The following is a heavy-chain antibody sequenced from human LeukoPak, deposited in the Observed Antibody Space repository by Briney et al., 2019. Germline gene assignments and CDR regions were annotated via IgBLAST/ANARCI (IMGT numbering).Heavy chain of an antibody. Sequence: GGSLRLSCEVSGFTFSASNMNWVRQAPGKGLEWVSYTSSKGTYINYADSVKGRFTISRDNSKNTLYLQMNSLRAEDTAVYYCAKDLGDYYDSSGPFDYWGQGTLVTVSS. D-gene: IGHD3-22*01. CDR1: GFTFSASN. CDR3: AKDLGDYYDSSGPFDY. V-gene: IGHV3-21*01. J-gene: IGHJ4*02. CDR2: TSSKGTYI.